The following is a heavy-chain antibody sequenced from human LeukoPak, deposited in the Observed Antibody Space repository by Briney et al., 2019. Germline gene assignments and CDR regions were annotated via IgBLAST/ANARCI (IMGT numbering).Heavy chain of an antibody. CDR3: ARRGSNYYYYYYGMDV. CDR2: ISGNGGST. Sequence: GGSLRLSCSASGFTFSSYAMHWVRQAPGKGLEYVSAISGNGGSTYYADSVRGRFTISRDNSKNTVNLQMSSLRAEDTAVYYCARRGSNYYYYYYGMDVWGQGTTVTVSS. J-gene: IGHJ6*02. V-gene: IGHV3-64D*06. CDR1: GFTFSSYA. D-gene: IGHD4-11*01.